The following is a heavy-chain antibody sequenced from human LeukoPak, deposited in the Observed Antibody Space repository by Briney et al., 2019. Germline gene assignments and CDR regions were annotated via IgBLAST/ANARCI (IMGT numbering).Heavy chain of an antibody. Sequence: GGSLRLSCAASEFTFSTYRMHWVRQAPGKGLVWVTNISPNGEITYYADSVKGRFTISRDSAKSTLYLEMNSLRAEDTAVYYCVRGTSDWKGVDYWGQGTPVNVSS. J-gene: IGHJ4*02. V-gene: IGHV3-74*01. CDR1: EFTFSTYR. CDR3: VRGTSDWKGVDY. CDR2: ISPNGEIT. D-gene: IGHD6-19*01.